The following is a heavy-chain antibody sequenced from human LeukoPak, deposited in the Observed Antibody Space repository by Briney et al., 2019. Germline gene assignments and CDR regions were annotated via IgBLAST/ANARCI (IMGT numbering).Heavy chain of an antibody. J-gene: IGHJ5*02. D-gene: IGHD6-19*01. V-gene: IGHV5-51*01. Sequence: GESLQISCKGSGSSFTSYWIGWVRQMPGKGLEWMGIIYPGDSDTRYSPSFQGQVTISADKSISTAYLQWSSLKASDTAMYYCARREDSSGWFNWFDPWGQGTLVTVSS. CDR1: GSSFTSYW. CDR2: IYPGDSDT. CDR3: ARREDSSGWFNWFDP.